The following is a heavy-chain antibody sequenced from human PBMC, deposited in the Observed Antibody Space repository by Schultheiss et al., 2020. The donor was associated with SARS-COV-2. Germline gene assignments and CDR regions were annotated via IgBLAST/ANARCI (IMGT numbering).Heavy chain of an antibody. CDR1: GGSFSGYY. CDR2: IYTSGST. J-gene: IGHJ6*03. Sequence: SQTLSLTCAVYGGSFSGYYWSWIRQPPGKGLEWIGRIYTSGSTNYNPSLKSRVTMSVDTSKNQFSLKLSSVTAADTAVYYCARAIYKDTAMVRGYYYYMDVWGKGTTVTVSS. CDR3: ARAIYKDTAMVRGYYYYMDV. V-gene: IGHV4-59*10. D-gene: IGHD5-18*01.